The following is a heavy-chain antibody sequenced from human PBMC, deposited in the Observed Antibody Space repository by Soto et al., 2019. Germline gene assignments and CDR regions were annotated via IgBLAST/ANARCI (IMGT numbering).Heavy chain of an antibody. Sequence: PSETLSLTCTVSGGSISNYYWTWIRQPPGKGLEWIGYIYYSGSTNYNPSLKSRLTISVDTSKNQFSLKLTSVTASDTAVYYCARLPPPGGQYGMDVCGQATTVTVSS. CDR2: IYYSGST. V-gene: IGHV4-59*01. J-gene: IGHJ6*02. D-gene: IGHD1-26*01. CDR3: ARLPPPGGQYGMDV. CDR1: GGSISNYY.